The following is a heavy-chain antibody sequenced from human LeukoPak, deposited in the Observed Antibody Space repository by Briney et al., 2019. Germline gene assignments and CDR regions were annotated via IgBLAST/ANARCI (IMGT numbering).Heavy chain of an antibody. V-gene: IGHV3-53*01. Sequence: GGSLRLSCAASGFTVSSNYMSWVRQAPGKGLEWGSVIYSGGSTYYAGSVKGRFTISRDNSKNTLYLQMNSLRAEDTAVYYCARDYYDSSGYYYFDYWGQGTLVTVSS. CDR3: ARDYYDSSGYYYFDY. D-gene: IGHD3-22*01. CDR1: GFTVSSNY. CDR2: IYSGGST. J-gene: IGHJ4*02.